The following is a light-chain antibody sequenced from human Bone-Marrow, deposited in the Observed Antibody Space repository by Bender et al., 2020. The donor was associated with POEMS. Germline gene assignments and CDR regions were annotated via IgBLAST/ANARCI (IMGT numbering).Light chain of an antibody. CDR2: DVT. CDR3: FSYLGASTWV. V-gene: IGLV2-23*02. Sequence: QSALTQPASVSGSPGQSITISCTGTSSDVGSYTLVSWYQQSPGKAPRLILYDVTERPAGISNRFSGSKSGNTASLRISGLQAEDEADYYCFSYLGASTWVFGGGTKVTVL. J-gene: IGLJ3*02. CDR1: SSDVGSYTL.